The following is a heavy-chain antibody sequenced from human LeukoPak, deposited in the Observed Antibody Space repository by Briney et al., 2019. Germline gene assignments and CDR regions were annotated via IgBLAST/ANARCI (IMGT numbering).Heavy chain of an antibody. CDR3: ARMAYRGSYYFDY. D-gene: IGHD1-26*01. CDR2: IYHSGST. J-gene: IGHJ4*02. CDR1: GYSISSGYY. V-gene: IGHV4-38-2*01. Sequence: LKTLSLTCAVSGYSISSGYYWGWIRQTPGKGLEWIGSIYHSGSTYYNPSLKSRVTISVDTSKNQFSLKLSSVTAADTAVYYCARMAYRGSYYFDYWGQGTLVTVSS.